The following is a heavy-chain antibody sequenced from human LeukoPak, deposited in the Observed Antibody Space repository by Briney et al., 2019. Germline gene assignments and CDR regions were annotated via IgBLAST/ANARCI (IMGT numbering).Heavy chain of an antibody. CDR3: ARAVSGRFDY. Sequence: SETLSLTCTVYGGSFSGYYWSWIRQPPGKGLEWIGEINDSGSTNYNPSLKSRVSISVDTSKKQFSLKLSSVTAADTAIYYCARAVSGRFDYWGQGTLVTVSS. J-gene: IGHJ4*02. D-gene: IGHD6-19*01. CDR1: GGSFSGYY. CDR2: INDSGST. V-gene: IGHV4-34*01.